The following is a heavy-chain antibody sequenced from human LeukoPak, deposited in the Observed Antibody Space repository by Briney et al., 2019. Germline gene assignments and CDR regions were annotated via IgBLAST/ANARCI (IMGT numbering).Heavy chain of an antibody. D-gene: IGHD5-12*01. Sequence: PGGSLRLSCAASGFTFSSYWMTWVRQAPGKGLEWVANIKRDGSEKHYVDSVKGRFTISRDNAKNSMFLQMNSLRAEDTAVYYCASLLVAVVASVDYWGQGTLVTVSS. CDR1: GFTFSSYW. CDR2: IKRDGSEK. J-gene: IGHJ4*02. CDR3: ASLLVAVVASVDY. V-gene: IGHV3-7*03.